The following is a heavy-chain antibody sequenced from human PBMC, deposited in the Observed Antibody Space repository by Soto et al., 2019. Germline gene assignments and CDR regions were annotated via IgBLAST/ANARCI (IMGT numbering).Heavy chain of an antibody. Sequence: SETLSLTCFVSGYSITAGGYYWSWIRHHPGKGLEWIGSFYSSGSIIYNPSLRSRVSISGDTSSNQFSMSLTTVTAADTARYYCARMYSSGSGWFHPWGQGTLVTVSS. CDR1: GYSITAGGYY. CDR3: ARMYSSGSGWFHP. V-gene: IGHV4-31*03. J-gene: IGHJ5*02. CDR2: FYSSGSI. D-gene: IGHD6-19*01.